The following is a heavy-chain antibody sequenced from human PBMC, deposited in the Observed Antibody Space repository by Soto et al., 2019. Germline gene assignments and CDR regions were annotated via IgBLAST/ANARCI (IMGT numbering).Heavy chain of an antibody. J-gene: IGHJ4*02. V-gene: IGHV2-5*02. Sequence: QIALKESGPTLVKPTQTLTLTCTFSGFSLSNSGVGVGWIRQPPGKALEWLALIYWDDDKRYSPSLKSRHTIPSDSASNQAVLTVTNMDPVDTATYYCALRRLDLALFDYWGQGTLVTVSS. CDR3: ALRRLDLALFDY. CDR1: GFSLSNSGVG. CDR2: IYWDDDK. D-gene: IGHD3-16*01.